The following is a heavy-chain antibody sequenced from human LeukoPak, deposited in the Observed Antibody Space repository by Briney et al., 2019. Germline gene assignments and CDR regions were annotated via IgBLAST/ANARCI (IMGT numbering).Heavy chain of an antibody. J-gene: IGHJ6*03. Sequence: GGSLRLSCAASGFTFSSYSMNWVRQAPGKGLEWVSYISSSSSTIYYADSVKGRFTISRDNAKNSLYLQMNSLRAEDTAVYYCARDSGFGELLSDYYYYYMDVWGKGTTVTVSS. D-gene: IGHD3-10*01. CDR1: GFTFSSYS. CDR3: ARDSGFGELLSDYYYYYMDV. V-gene: IGHV3-48*04. CDR2: ISSSSSTI.